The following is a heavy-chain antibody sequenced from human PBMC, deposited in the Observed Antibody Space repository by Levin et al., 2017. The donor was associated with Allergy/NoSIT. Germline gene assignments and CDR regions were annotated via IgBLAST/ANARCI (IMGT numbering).Heavy chain of an antibody. J-gene: IGHJ4*02. CDR3: ARTDYDFWSGSFGY. CDR2: IIPIFGTA. Sequence: SVKVSCKASGGTFSSYAISWVRQAPGQGLEWMGGIIPIFGTANYAQKFQGRVTITADKSTSTAYMELSSLRSEDTAVYYCARTDYDFWSGSFGYWGQGTLVTVSS. CDR1: GGTFSSYA. D-gene: IGHD3-3*01. V-gene: IGHV1-69*06.